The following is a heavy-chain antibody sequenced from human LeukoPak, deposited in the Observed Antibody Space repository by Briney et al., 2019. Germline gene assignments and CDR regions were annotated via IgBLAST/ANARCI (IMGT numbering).Heavy chain of an antibody. CDR2: IYYSGST. CDR3: ARGDTLLGYMDV. V-gene: IGHV4-59*01. D-gene: IGHD2-15*01. CDR1: GGSISSYY. Sequence: SETLSLTCTVSGGSISSYYWSWIRQPPGKGLEWIGYIYYSGSTNYNPSLKSRVTISVDTSKNQFSLKLSSVTAADTAVYYCARGDTLLGYMDVWGKGTTVTVSS. J-gene: IGHJ6*03.